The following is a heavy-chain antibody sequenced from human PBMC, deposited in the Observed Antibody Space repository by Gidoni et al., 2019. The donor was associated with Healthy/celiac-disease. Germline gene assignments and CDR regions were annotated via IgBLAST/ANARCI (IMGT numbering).Heavy chain of an antibody. Sequence: QVQLQESGPGLVKPSETLSLTCTVSGGSISSYYWSWIRQPPGKGLEWIGYIYYSGSTNYNPSLKSRVTISVDTSKNQFSLKLSSVTAADTAVYYCARAVGDSYYYDYYMDVWGKGTTVTVSS. D-gene: IGHD4-17*01. J-gene: IGHJ6*03. CDR2: IYYSGST. CDR1: GGSISSYY. V-gene: IGHV4-59*01. CDR3: ARAVGDSYYYDYYMDV.